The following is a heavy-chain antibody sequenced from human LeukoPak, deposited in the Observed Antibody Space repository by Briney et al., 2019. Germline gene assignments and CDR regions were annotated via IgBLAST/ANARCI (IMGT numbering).Heavy chain of an antibody. CDR3: ATLAYSGFGPRSDSDY. V-gene: IGHV1-18*01. CDR1: GYILSNYG. J-gene: IGHJ4*02. D-gene: IGHD5-12*01. CDR2: ISAYNGNT. Sequence: ASVKVSCKASGYILSNYGISWVRQAPGQGLEWMGWISAYNGNTNYAQRLQGRVTMTTDTSTSTAYMELRSLRSDDTAVYYCATLAYSGFGPRSDSDYWGQGTLVTVSS.